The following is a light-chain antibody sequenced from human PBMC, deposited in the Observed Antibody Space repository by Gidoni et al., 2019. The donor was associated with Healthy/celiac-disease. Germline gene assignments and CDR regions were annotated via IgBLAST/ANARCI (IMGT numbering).Light chain of an antibody. Sequence: EIVLTQSPATLSLSPGERATLSCRASQGVSSYLAWYQPKPGQAPRLLIYDASNRATGIPARFSGSGSGTDFTLTIRSLEPEDFAVYYCQQRSNWPPIFTFGPGTKVDIK. J-gene: IGKJ3*01. V-gene: IGKV3-11*01. CDR2: DAS. CDR1: QGVSSY. CDR3: QQRSNWPPIFT.